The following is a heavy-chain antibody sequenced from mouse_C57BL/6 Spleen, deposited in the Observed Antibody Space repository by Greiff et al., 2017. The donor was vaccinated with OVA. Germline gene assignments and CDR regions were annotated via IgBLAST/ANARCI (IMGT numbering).Heavy chain of an antibody. CDR3: GRDYYGSSDVGVYGMEY. V-gene: IGHV1-81*01. CDR2: IYPTSGNT. Sequence: VQLQQSGAELARPGASVKLSCKASGYTFTSYGISWVKQRTGQGLEWIGEIYPTSGNTYSNEKFKGKATLTADKSSSTASMALRSLTSEDSAVYGCGRDYYGSSDVGVYGMEYWGQGTSVTVSA. CDR1: GYTFTSYG. D-gene: IGHD1-1*01. J-gene: IGHJ4*01.